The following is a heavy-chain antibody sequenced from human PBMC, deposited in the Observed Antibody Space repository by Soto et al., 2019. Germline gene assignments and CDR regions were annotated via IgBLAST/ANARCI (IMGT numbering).Heavy chain of an antibody. CDR3: ARWSYLDY. CDR1: GFIFGSYA. V-gene: IGHV3-23*01. J-gene: IGHJ4*02. Sequence: LRLSCAASGFIFGSYALSWVRQAPGKGLDWVSTISGSDGKTFYADSVKGRFSISRDTSQNTLYLQMNSLRADDAAIYYCARWSYLDYWGQGTRVTVSS. CDR2: ISGSDGKT. D-gene: IGHD3-3*01.